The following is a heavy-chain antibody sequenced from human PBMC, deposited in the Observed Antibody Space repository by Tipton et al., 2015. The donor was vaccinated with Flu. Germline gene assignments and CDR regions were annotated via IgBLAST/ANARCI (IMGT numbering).Heavy chain of an antibody. Sequence: TLSLTCTVSGYSISSGYYWGWIRQPPGKGLEWIGSIYHSGRTYYNPSLKSRVTISVDTSKNQFSLKLSSVTAADTAVYYCAAARWLQWALDYWGQGTLVTVSS. J-gene: IGHJ4*02. V-gene: IGHV4-38-2*02. CDR1: GYSISSGYY. CDR3: AAARWLQWALDY. D-gene: IGHD5-24*01. CDR2: IYHSGRT.